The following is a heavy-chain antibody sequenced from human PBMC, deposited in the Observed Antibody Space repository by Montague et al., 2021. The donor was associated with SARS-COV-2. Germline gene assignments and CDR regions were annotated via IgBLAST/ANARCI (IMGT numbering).Heavy chain of an antibody. CDR2: TYYRSKWYN. Sequence: CAISGDSVSSNSAAWNWIRQSPSRGLEWLGRTYYRSKWYNDYAVSVKSRITINPDTSKNQFSLQLNSVTPEDTAMYYCARGGWGAPGTGRLFDYWGQGTLVTVSS. CDR3: ARGGWGAPGTGRLFDY. CDR1: GDSVSSNSAA. V-gene: IGHV6-1*01. J-gene: IGHJ4*02. D-gene: IGHD3-10*01.